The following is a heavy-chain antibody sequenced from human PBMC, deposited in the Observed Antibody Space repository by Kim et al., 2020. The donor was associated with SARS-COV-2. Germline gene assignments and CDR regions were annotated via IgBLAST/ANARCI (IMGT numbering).Heavy chain of an antibody. CDR2: INHSGST. CDR3: ASGGFDWLFSGAYYYVMDV. CDR1: GGSFSGYY. J-gene: IGHJ6*02. V-gene: IGHV4-34*01. D-gene: IGHD3-9*01. Sequence: SETLSLTCAVYGGSFSGYYWSWIRQPPGKGLEWIGEINHSGSTNYNPSLKSRVTISVDTSKNQFSLKLSSVTAADTALYYCASGGFDWLFSGAYYYVMDVWGQGTTVTVSS.